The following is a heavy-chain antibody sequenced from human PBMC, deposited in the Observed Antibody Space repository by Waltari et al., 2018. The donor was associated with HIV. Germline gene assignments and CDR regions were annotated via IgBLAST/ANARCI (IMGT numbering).Heavy chain of an antibody. J-gene: IGHJ6*02. CDR3: VRDMSDTPVGPEMDV. CDR1: GYSFTRYP. Sequence: QVQFEQSGAEVKKPGASVKVSCKTSGYSFTRYPMHWVRQAPGQRLEWKGWIKPANGKTKYSQKFQNRVTISMDTSASTAYLELRRLRPEDTAVYYCVRDMSDTPVGPEMDVWGQGTTVTVSS. V-gene: IGHV1-3*01. CDR2: IKPANGKT. D-gene: IGHD5-18*01.